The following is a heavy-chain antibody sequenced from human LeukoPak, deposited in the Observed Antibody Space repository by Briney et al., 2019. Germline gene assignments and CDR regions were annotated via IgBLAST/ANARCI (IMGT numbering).Heavy chain of an antibody. J-gene: IGHJ4*02. D-gene: IGHD6-19*01. CDR2: IRYDGSNK. V-gene: IGHV3-30*02. CDR1: GFTFSSYG. CDR3: AKRQWPTYAFDY. Sequence: GGSLRLSCAASGFTFSSYGMHWVRQAPGKGLEWVAFIRYDGSNKYYADSVKGRFTISRDNSKNTLYLQMNSLRAEDTAVYYCAKRQWPTYAFDYWGQGTLVTVSS.